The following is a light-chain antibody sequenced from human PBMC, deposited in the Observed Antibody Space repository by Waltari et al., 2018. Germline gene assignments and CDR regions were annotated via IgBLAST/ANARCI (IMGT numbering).Light chain of an antibody. Sequence: QSALTQPHSASGSPGPSVTISCTGTSSDGGGYNYVSWYQQHPGKAPRLMIYAVPKRPSGVPDRFSGSKSGNTASLTVSGLQAEDEADYYCGSYAGYNKVFGGGTKLTVL. J-gene: IGLJ2*01. V-gene: IGLV2-8*01. CDR3: GSYAGYNKV. CDR2: AVP. CDR1: SSDGGGYNY.